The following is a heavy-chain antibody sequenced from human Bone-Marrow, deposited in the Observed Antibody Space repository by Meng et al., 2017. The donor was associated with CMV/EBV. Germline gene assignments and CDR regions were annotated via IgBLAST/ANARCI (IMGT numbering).Heavy chain of an antibody. V-gene: IGHV3-11*04. D-gene: IGHD6-13*01. CDR2: ISSSGSTI. J-gene: IGHJ6*02. Sequence: GGSLRLSCAASGFTFSDYYMSWIRQAPGKGLEWVSYISSSGSTIYYADSVKGRFTISRDNAKNSLYLQMNSLRAEDTAVYYCARASPNSSPQAYYYYYGMDVWGQGTTVTVSS. CDR1: GFTFSDYY. CDR3: ARASPNSSPQAYYYYYGMDV.